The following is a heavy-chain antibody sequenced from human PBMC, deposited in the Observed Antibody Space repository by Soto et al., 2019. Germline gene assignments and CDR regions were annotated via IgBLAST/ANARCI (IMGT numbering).Heavy chain of an antibody. V-gene: IGHV3-9*01. CDR2: ISWNSGSI. Sequence: GGSLRLSCAASGFTFGDYAMNWVRQAPGKGLEWVSGISWNSGSIGYADSVKGRFTISRDNAKNSLYLQMNSLRAEDTAVYYCAKDISLAGTYYYGMDVWGQGTTVTVSS. CDR3: AKDISLAGTYYYGMDV. CDR1: GFTFGDYA. D-gene: IGHD1-26*01. J-gene: IGHJ6*02.